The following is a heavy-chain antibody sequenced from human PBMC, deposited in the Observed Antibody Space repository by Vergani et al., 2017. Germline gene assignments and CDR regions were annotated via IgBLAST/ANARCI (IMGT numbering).Heavy chain of an antibody. CDR1: GFTFSSYA. CDR2: IRGSGGST. V-gene: IGHV3-23*01. D-gene: IGHD6-13*01. J-gene: IGHJ6*03. CDR3: AKAGIAAAGRVGDYYYDMDV. Sequence: EVQLLESGGGLVQPGGSLRLSCAASGFTFSSYAMSWVRQAPGKGLEWVAAIRGSGGSTYYADSVKGRFTISRDNSKNTLYLQMNRLRAEDTAVYYCAKAGIAAAGRVGDYYYDMDVWGKGTTVTVS.